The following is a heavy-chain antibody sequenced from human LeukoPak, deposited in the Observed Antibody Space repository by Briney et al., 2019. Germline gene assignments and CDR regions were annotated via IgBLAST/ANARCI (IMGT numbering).Heavy chain of an antibody. Sequence: SGGSLRLSCAASGFTFSSYSMNWVRQAPGKGLEWVSSISSSSSYIYYADSVKGRFTISRDNAKNSLYLQMNSLRAEDTAVYYCASVEMATILAGPLDYWGQGTLVTVSS. J-gene: IGHJ4*02. CDR1: GFTFSSYS. CDR2: ISSSSSYI. CDR3: ASVEMATILAGPLDY. D-gene: IGHD5-24*01. V-gene: IGHV3-21*01.